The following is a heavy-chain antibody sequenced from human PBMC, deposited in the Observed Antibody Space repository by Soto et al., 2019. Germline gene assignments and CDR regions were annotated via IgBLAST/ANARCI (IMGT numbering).Heavy chain of an antibody. CDR2: ISSNGGST. V-gene: IGHV3-64*02. Sequence: PGGSLRLSCAASGFTFSSYAMHWVRQAPGKGLEYVSAISSNGGSTYYADSVKGRFTISRDNSKNTLYLQMGSLRAEDMAVYYCARGRGYSYGPLDYWGQGTLVTVSS. J-gene: IGHJ4*02. CDR3: ARGRGYSYGPLDY. CDR1: GFTFSSYA. D-gene: IGHD5-18*01.